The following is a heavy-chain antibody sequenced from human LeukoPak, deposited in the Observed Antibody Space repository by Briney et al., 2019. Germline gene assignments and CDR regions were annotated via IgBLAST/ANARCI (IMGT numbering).Heavy chain of an antibody. J-gene: IGHJ5*02. V-gene: IGHV4-34*01. Sequence: SETLSLTCAVYGGSFSGYYWSWIRQPPGKGLEWIGEINHSGSTNYNPSLKSRVTISVDTSKNQFSLKLSSVTAADTAVYYCAKDPRRDGSAWGQGTLVTVSS. CDR3: AKDPRRDGSA. CDR2: INHSGST. D-gene: IGHD5-24*01. CDR1: GGSFSGYY.